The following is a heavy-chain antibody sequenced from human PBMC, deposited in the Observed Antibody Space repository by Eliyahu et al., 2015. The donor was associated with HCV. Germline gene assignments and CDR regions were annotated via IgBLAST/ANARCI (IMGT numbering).Heavy chain of an antibody. CDR2: IYYSGST. J-gene: IGHJ5*02. Sequence: QLQLQESGPGLVKPSETLSLTCTVSGGSISSSSYYWGWIRQPPGKGLEWIGSIYYSGSTYYNPSLKSRVTISVDTSKNQFSLKLSSVTAADTAVYYCASERDRGWFDPWGQGTLVTVSS. V-gene: IGHV4-39*01. D-gene: IGHD3-10*01. CDR3: ASERDRGWFDP. CDR1: GGSISSSSYY.